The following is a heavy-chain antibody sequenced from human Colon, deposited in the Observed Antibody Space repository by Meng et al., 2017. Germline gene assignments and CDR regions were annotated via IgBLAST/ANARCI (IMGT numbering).Heavy chain of an antibody. D-gene: IGHD6-19*01. CDR3: ASSSGWWRLDS. Sequence: QVRLQESGPGLVKPSGTLSLTCAVSGISISSATYWTWVRQSPGKRLEWIGESYYSGSTSYNPSLKSRVTISLDKSKNQFSLILTSVTAADTAIYYCASSSGWWRLDSWGQGTLVTVSS. CDR2: SYYSGST. CDR1: GISISSATY. J-gene: IGHJ4*02. V-gene: IGHV4-4*02.